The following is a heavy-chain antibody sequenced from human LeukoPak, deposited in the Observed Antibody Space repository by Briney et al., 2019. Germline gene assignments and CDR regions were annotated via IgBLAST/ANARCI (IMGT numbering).Heavy chain of an antibody. J-gene: IGHJ6*02. CDR3: ARDKLLRDYYYYGMDV. D-gene: IGHD3-10*01. Sequence: PSETLSLTCTVSGYFITTGHYWGWARQPPGKGLEWIGSIYEGETTYYNPSLKTRLTISLDTSKNQFSLKLSSVTAADTAVYYCARDKLLRDYYYYGMDVWGQGTTVTVSS. CDR1: GYFITTGHY. CDR2: IYEGETT. V-gene: IGHV4-38-2*02.